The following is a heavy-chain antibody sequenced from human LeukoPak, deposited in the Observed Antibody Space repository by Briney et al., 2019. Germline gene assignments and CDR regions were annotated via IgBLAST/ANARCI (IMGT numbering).Heavy chain of an antibody. J-gene: IGHJ4*02. V-gene: IGHV3-69-1*01. D-gene: IGHD2-15*01. CDR1: GFTFSDYY. CDR2: ISSSSTT. CDR3: ARDRLVVVVAATHFDC. Sequence: GGSLRLSCAASGFTFSDYYMNWVRQAPGKGLEWVSSISSSSTTYYADSVKGRFTISRDSAKNSLYLQVNSLRAEDTAVYYCARDRLVVVVAATHFDCWGQGTLVTVSS.